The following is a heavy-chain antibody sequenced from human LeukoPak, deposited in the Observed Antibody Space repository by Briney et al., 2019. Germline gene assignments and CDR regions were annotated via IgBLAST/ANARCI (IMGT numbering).Heavy chain of an antibody. D-gene: IGHD3-3*01. Sequence: PSETLSLTCTVSGGSISSSSYYWGWIRQPPGKGLEWIGSIYYSGSTYYNPSLKSRVTISVDTSKNQFSLKLSSVTAADTAVYYSARHEITIFGVVNGWGQGTLVTVSS. J-gene: IGHJ4*02. CDR3: ARHEITIFGVVNG. CDR2: IYYSGST. CDR1: GGSISSSSYY. V-gene: IGHV4-39*01.